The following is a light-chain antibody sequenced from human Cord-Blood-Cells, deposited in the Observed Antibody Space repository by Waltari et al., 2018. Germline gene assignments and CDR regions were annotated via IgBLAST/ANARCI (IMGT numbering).Light chain of an antibody. CDR1: SSDDGGSNY. CDR3: SSYTSSSVV. Sequence: QSALTQPASVSGSPGHSITISCTGTSSDDGGSNYVSWYQQHPGKAPKLMIYDVSNRPSGVSNRFSGSKSGNTASLTISGLQAEDEADYYCSSYTSSSVVFGGGTKLTVL. J-gene: IGLJ2*01. V-gene: IGLV2-14*01. CDR2: DVS.